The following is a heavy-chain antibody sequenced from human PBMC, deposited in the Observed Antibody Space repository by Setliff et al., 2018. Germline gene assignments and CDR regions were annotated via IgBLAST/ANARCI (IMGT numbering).Heavy chain of an antibody. J-gene: IGHJ4*02. CDR1: GGSISNTYYY. Sequence: PSETLSLTCTVSGGSISNTYYYWSWIRHPAGQGLEWIGQIYTSWSTNYNPSLKSRVTISVDTSKNQFSLKLISMTAADTAVYYCARGRNVASRLLDSWGQGTLVTVSS. D-gene: IGHD6-6*01. CDR3: ARGRNVASRLLDS. CDR2: IYTSWST. V-gene: IGHV4-61*09.